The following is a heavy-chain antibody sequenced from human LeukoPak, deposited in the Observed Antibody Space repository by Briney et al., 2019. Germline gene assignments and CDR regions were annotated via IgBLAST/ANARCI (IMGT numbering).Heavy chain of an antibody. V-gene: IGHV4-4*07. D-gene: IGHD4-23*01. J-gene: IGHJ4*02. CDR1: GGSIKDSD. CDR3: AREFYGGQPAY. CDR2: IYTSGRT. Sequence: SEXLSLTCTVSGGSIKDSDWSWIRQPAGKGLEWIGRIYTSGRTNYNPSLKSRVTMSLDTSKNQFSLKLTSVTAADTAVYYCAREFYGGQPAYWGQGTLVTVSS.